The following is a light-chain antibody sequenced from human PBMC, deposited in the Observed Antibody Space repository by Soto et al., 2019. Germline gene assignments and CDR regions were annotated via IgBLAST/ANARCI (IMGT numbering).Light chain of an antibody. V-gene: IGKV1-39*01. Sequence: DIQMTQSTSFLSASVGDRLPIDCRASSSVANNLHWYQQKSGRVPKLLIYAASSLQGGVPSRFSGRGSGTDFSLTISSLRLEDFATYFCQQSHTLPLTFGGGTKVDIK. CDR1: SSVANN. CDR3: QQSHTLPLT. CDR2: AAS. J-gene: IGKJ4*01.